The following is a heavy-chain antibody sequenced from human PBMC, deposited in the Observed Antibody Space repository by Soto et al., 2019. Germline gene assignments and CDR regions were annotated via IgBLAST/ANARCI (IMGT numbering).Heavy chain of an antibody. CDR1: GGSISSGGYY. J-gene: IGHJ5*02. D-gene: IGHD3-10*01. V-gene: IGHV4-31*03. Sequence: QVQLQESGPGLVKPSQTLSLTCTVSGGSISSGGYYWSWIRQHPGKGLEWIGYIYYSGSTYYTPSLKSRVTISVHTSKNQFSLKLSSVTAADTAVYYCARRRGSYYGWTTTYQNWFDPWGQGTLVTVSS. CDR3: ARRRGSYYGWTTTYQNWFDP. CDR2: IYYSGST.